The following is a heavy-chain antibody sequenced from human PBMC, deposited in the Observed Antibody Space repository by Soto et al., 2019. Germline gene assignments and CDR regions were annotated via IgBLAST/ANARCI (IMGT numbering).Heavy chain of an antibody. Sequence: QVQLVESGGGVVQPGRSLRLSCAASGFTFSSYGMHWVRQAPGKGLEWVAVIWYDGSNKYYADSVKGRFTISRDNSKNPLYLQMNSLRAEDTAVYYCARDGVVAVAGYYYYGMDVWGQGTTVTVSS. J-gene: IGHJ6*02. CDR1: GFTFSSYG. V-gene: IGHV3-33*01. CDR3: ARDGVVAVAGYYYYGMDV. CDR2: IWYDGSNK. D-gene: IGHD6-19*01.